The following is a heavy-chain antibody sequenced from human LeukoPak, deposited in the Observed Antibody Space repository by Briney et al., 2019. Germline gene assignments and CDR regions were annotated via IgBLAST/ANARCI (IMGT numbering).Heavy chain of an antibody. J-gene: IGHJ4*02. CDR1: GFTFSSYS. CDR2: ISSSSSTI. CDR3: ASLKVAANY. V-gene: IGHV3-48*04. Sequence: PGGSLRLSCAASGFTFSSYSMNWVRQAPGKGLEWVSYISSSSSTIYYAGSVKGRFTISRDNAKNSLYLQMNSLRAEDTAVYYCASLKVAANYWGQGTLVTVSS. D-gene: IGHD2-15*01.